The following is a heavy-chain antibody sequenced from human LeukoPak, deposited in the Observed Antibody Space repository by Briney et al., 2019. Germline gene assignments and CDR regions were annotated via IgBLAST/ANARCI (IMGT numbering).Heavy chain of an antibody. D-gene: IGHD4-11*01. CDR1: GFTVSSNY. V-gene: IGHV3-53*01. J-gene: IGHJ4*02. CDR3: ARNLYSNYFDY. Sequence: GGSLRLSCAASGFTVSSNYMSWVRQAPGKGLEWVSVIYSGGSTYYADSVKGRFTISRDNSKNTLYLQMNSLRAEDTAVYYCARNLYSNYFDYWGQGTLVTVSS. CDR2: IYSGGST.